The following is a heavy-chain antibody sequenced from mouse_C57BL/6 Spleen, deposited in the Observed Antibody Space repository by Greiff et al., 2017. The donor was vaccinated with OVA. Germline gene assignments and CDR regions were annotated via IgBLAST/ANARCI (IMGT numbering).Heavy chain of an antibody. V-gene: IGHV5-16*01. Sequence: EVKLMESEGGLVQPGSSMKLSCTASGFTFSDYYMAWVRQVPEKGLEWVANINYDGSSTYYLDSLKSRFIISRDNAKNILYLQMSSLKSEDTATYYCARDNDGYYGYFDYWGQGTTLTVSS. J-gene: IGHJ2*01. D-gene: IGHD2-3*01. CDR2: INYDGSST. CDR3: ARDNDGYYGYFDY. CDR1: GFTFSDYY.